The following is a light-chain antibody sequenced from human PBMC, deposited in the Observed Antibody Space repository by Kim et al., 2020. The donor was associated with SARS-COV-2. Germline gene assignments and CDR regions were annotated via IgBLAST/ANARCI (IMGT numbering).Light chain of an antibody. Sequence: ASVEDRVIITCRASQNINNFLAWYQQKPGKAPKLLIYKASKLGSRFPSRCSGSGSGTEFTLTISSLQPDDFATYYCQHYRTYPVTFGQGTRLEIK. J-gene: IGKJ5*01. CDR2: KAS. CDR1: QNINNF. V-gene: IGKV1-5*03. CDR3: QHYRTYPVT.